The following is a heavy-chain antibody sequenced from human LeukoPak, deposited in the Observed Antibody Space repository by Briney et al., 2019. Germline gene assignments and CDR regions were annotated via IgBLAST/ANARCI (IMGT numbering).Heavy chain of an antibody. Sequence: PGGSLRLSCAASGFTFSSYGMHWVRQAPGKGLEWVAFIRDDGSNKYYADSVKGRFTISRDNSKNTLYLQMNGLRAEDTAVYYCAKDGRGLIVVVPAAPAGYMDVWGKRTTVTLSS. CDR3: AKDGRGLIVVVPAAPAGYMDV. J-gene: IGHJ6*03. D-gene: IGHD2-2*01. CDR2: IRDDGSNK. V-gene: IGHV3-30*02. CDR1: GFTFSSYG.